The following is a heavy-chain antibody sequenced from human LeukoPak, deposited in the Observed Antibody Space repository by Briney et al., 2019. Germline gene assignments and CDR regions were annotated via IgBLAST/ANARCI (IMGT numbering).Heavy chain of an antibody. D-gene: IGHD4-17*01. CDR3: ARDGYYGDYPFDY. V-gene: IGHV3-21*01. CDR1: GFTFSSYS. J-gene: IGHJ4*02. Sequence: GGSLRLSCAASGFTFSSYSMNWVRQAPGKGLEWVSSISSSSSYIYYADSAKGRFTISRDNAKNSLYLQMNSLRAEDTAVYYCARDGYYGDYPFDYWGQGTLVTVSS. CDR2: ISSSSSYI.